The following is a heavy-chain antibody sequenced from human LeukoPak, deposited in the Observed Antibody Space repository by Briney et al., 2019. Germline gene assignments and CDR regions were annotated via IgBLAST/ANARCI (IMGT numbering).Heavy chain of an antibody. J-gene: IGHJ6*03. CDR2: ISSSGSTI. D-gene: IGHD6-13*01. CDR3: ARATSSSYYYYYMDV. CDR1: GFTFSSYS. Sequence: LSGGSLRLSCAASGFTFSSYSMNWVRQAPGKGLEWVSYISSSGSTIYYADSVKGRFTISRDNAKNSLYLQMNSLRAEDTAVYYCARATSSSYYYYYMDVWGKGTTVTVSS. V-gene: IGHV3-48*01.